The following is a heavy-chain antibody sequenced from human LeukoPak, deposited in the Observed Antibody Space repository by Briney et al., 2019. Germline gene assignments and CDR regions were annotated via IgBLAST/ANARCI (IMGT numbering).Heavy chain of an antibody. CDR3: ARARDY. CDR2: ITGSGSGA. V-gene: IGHV3-23*01. CDR1: GFTFSSFA. J-gene: IGHJ4*02. Sequence: GGSLRLSCAASGFTFSSFAINWVRQAPGKGLEWVSVITGSGSGADCADSVKGRFTISRDNSQNTVHLQMNSLRAEDTAVYYCARARDYWGQGTLVTVSS.